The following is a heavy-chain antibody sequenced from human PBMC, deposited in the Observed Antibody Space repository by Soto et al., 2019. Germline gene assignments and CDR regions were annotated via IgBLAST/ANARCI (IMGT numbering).Heavy chain of an antibody. CDR3: ARLSHCSGGSCNHGPVDY. CDR1: GGTFSSYA. Sequence: SVKVSCKASGGTFSSYAISWVRQAPGQGLEWMGGIIPIFGTANYAQKFQGRVTITADESTSTAYMELSSLRSEDTAVYYCARLSHCSGGSCNHGPVDYWGQGTLVTVSS. D-gene: IGHD2-15*01. J-gene: IGHJ4*02. CDR2: IIPIFGTA. V-gene: IGHV1-69*13.